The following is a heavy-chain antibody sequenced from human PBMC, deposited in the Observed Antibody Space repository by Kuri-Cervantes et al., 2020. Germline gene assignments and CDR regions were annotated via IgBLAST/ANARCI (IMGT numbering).Heavy chain of an antibody. J-gene: IGHJ6*02. CDR2: IYYSGST. V-gene: IGHV4-61*08. CDR3: ASNSGSSLFNYYYYGMDV. Sequence: SETLSLTCTVSGGSISSGDYYWSWIRQPPGKGLEWIGYIYYSGSTNYNPSLKSRVTISVDTSKNQFSLKLSSVTAADTAVYYCASNSGSSLFNYYYYGMDVWGPGNTV. D-gene: IGHD1-26*01. CDR1: GGSISSGDYY.